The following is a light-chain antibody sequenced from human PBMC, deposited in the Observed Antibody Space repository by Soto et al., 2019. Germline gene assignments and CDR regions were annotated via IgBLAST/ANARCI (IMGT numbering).Light chain of an antibody. J-gene: IGLJ2*01. Sequence: QSALTQPPSGSGFPGQSVPISFIGTSSDVGGYTYVSWYQQHPGKSPKLMIYEVSQRPSGVPDRFSGSKPGNTPSLTVSGLQDEDEADYYCSSYARNRDVLFGGGTKLTVL. V-gene: IGLV2-8*01. CDR1: SSDVGGYTY. CDR3: SSYARNRDVL. CDR2: EVS.